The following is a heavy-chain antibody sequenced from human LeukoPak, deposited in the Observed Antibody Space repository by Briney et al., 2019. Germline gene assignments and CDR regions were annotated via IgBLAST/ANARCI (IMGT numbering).Heavy chain of an antibody. V-gene: IGHV3-21*01. Sequence: GGSLRLSCAPSGLTFSSYSMNWVRQAPGGGLEWVSSISSSSSYIYYAHSVKGRFTISRNNAKNSLYLKMNSLRAEDTAVYYCARDYYDSSGYYLGWFDPWGQGTLVTVSS. CDR1: GLTFSSYS. CDR2: ISSSSSYI. CDR3: ARDYYDSSGYYLGWFDP. J-gene: IGHJ5*02. D-gene: IGHD3-22*01.